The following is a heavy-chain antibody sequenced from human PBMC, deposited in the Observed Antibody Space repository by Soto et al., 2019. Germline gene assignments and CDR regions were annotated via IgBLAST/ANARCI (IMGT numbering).Heavy chain of an antibody. D-gene: IGHD2-8*01. J-gene: IGHJ6*02. V-gene: IGHV4-59*12. CDR1: GGSISSYY. CDR3: ARDEEYCTNGVCYSYGMDV. Sequence: SETLSLTCTVSGGSISSYYWSWIRQPPGQGLEWIGYIYYSGSTNYNPSLESRIRISADMAKNQFSLKVSSVTVADTAVYYCARDEEYCTNGVCYSYGMDVWGQGTTVTVSS. CDR2: IYYSGST.